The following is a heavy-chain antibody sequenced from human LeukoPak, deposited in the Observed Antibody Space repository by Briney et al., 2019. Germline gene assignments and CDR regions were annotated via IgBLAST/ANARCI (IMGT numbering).Heavy chain of an antibody. CDR3: AKEHGYSYGYDFDY. CDR1: GITFEDYA. Sequence: GGSLRLSCAASGITFEDYAMHWVRQAPGKGLEWVSFISGSGGSTYYADSVKGRFTISRDNSKNTLYLQMNSLRAEDTAVYYCAKEHGYSYGYDFDYWGQGTLVTVSS. J-gene: IGHJ4*02. V-gene: IGHV3-23*01. D-gene: IGHD5-18*01. CDR2: ISGSGGST.